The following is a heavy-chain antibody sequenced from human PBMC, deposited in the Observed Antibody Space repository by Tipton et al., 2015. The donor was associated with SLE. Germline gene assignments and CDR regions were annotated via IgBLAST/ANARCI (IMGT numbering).Heavy chain of an antibody. J-gene: IGHJ6*02. Sequence: SLRLSCTASGFSFEDYMMHWVRQAPGKGLEWVSLISWDGDTTYYADSVKGRFTISRDNSNNSLYLQLHSLTTEDTALYYCAKGVQYGSGYGMDVWGQGTTVTVSS. CDR3: AKGVQYGSGYGMDV. D-gene: IGHD2-2*03. V-gene: IGHV3-43*01. CDR1: GFSFEDYM. CDR2: ISWDGDTT.